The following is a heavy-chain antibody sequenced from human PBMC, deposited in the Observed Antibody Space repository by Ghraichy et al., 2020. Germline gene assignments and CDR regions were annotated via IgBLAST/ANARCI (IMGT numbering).Heavy chain of an antibody. CDR2: IYTSGST. CDR3: ARFPLGMGGNGYNYDAFDI. Sequence: SETLSLTCTVSGGSISSGSYYWSWIRQPAGKGLEWIGRIYTSGSTNYNPSLKSRVTMSVDTSKNQFSLKLSSVTAADTAVYYCARFPLGMGGNGYNYDAFDIWGQGTMVTVSS. CDR1: GGSISSGSYY. D-gene: IGHD5-24*01. J-gene: IGHJ3*02. V-gene: IGHV4-61*02.